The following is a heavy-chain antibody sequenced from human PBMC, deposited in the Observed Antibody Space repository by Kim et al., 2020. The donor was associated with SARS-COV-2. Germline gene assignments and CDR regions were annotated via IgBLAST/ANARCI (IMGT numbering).Heavy chain of an antibody. CDR2: IYHSGST. D-gene: IGHD3-10*01. V-gene: IGHV4-4*02. J-gene: IGHJ6*02. Sequence: SETLSLTCAVSGGSISSSNWWSWVRQPPGKGLEWIGEIYHSGSTNYNPSLKSRVTISVDKSKNQFSLKLSSVTAADTAVYYCARDSPGGSGSYYSSEPYYYGMDVWGQGTTVTVSS. CDR3: ARDSPGGSGSYYSSEPYYYGMDV. CDR1: GGSISSSNW.